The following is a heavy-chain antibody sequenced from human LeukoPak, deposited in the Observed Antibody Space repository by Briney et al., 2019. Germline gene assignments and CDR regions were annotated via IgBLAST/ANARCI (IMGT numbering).Heavy chain of an antibody. CDR1: GYTFTDYY. CDR3: TKDLTAALRNNYYYYYMHV. V-gene: IGHV1-2*02. CDR2: INPNSGGT. D-gene: IGHD6-13*01. Sequence: ASVKVSCKASGYTFTDYYMHWVRQAPGQGLEWMGWINPNSGGTNYAQKFQGRVTMTRDTSISTAYMELSRLRSDDTAVYYCTKDLTAALRNNYYYYYMHVWGNRVTVTVSS. J-gene: IGHJ6*03.